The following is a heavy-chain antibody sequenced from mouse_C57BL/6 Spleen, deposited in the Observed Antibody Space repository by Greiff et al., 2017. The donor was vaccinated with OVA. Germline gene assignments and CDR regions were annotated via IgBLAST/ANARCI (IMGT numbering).Heavy chain of an antibody. Sequence: QVQLQQSGAELVRPGTSVKVSCKASGYAFTNYLIEWVKQRPGQGLEWIGVINPGSGGTNYNEKFKGKATLTADKSSSTAYMQLSSLTSEDSAVYFCARSYSNGYFDVRGTGTTGTVSS. CDR2: INPGSGGT. D-gene: IGHD2-5*01. V-gene: IGHV1-54*01. CDR1: GYAFTNYL. CDR3: ARSYSNGYFDV. J-gene: IGHJ1*03.